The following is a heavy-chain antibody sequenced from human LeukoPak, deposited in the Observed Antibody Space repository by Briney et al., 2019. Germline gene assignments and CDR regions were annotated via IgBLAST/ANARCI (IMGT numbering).Heavy chain of an antibody. CDR1: GFTFSSYA. J-gene: IGHJ4*02. CDR3: AKARVAFGSIEARPFDY. Sequence: QPGRSLRLSCAASGFTFSSYAMHWVRQAPGKGLEWVAVISYDGSNKYYADSVKGRFTISRDNSKNTLYMQMNSLRAEDTAVYYCAKARVAFGSIEARPFDYWGQGTLVTVSS. V-gene: IGHV3-30*04. D-gene: IGHD6-6*01. CDR2: ISYDGSNK.